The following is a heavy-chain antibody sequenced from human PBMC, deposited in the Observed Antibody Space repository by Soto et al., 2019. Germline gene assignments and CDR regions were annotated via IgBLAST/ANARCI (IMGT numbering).Heavy chain of an antibody. CDR1: GFTFSSYS. J-gene: IGHJ6*02. D-gene: IGHD3-10*01. CDR2: ISSSSSYI. CDR3: ARVAYYYGSGSYYNGFNYYYGMDV. Sequence: EVQLVESGGGLVKPGGSLRLSCAASGFTFSSYSMNWVRQAPGKGLEWVSSISSSSSYIYYADSVKGRFTISRDNAKNSLYLQMNSLRAEDTAVYYCARVAYYYGSGSYYNGFNYYYGMDVWGQGTTVTVSS. V-gene: IGHV3-21*01.